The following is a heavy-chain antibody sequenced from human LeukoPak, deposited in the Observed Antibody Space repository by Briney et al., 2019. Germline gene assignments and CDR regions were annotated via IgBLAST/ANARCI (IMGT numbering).Heavy chain of an antibody. J-gene: IGHJ2*01. CDR1: GDSISSGYY. D-gene: IGHD3-10*01. Sequence: SETLSLTCDVSGDSISSGYYWGWIRQPPGKGLEWIGTIYHSGSTYYNPSLKSRVTISADTSKNQFSLTLNAVTAADTAVYYCARNSTSWSFDLWGRGTLVTVSS. CDR2: IYHSGST. CDR3: ARNSTSWSFDL. V-gene: IGHV4-38-2*01.